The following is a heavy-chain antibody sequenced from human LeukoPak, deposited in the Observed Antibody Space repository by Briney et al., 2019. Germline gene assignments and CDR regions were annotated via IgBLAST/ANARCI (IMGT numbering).Heavy chain of an antibody. J-gene: IGHJ4*02. D-gene: IGHD5-18*01. CDR3: ARDTIPRGYSYGYFDY. CDR2: IWYVGSNK. CDR1: GFTFSSYG. Sequence: GRSLRLSCAASGFTFSSYGMHWVRQAPGKGLEGVAAIWYVGSNKYYADSVKGRFTISRDNSKNTLYLQMNSLRAEDTAVYYCARDTIPRGYSYGYFDYWGQGTLVTVSS. V-gene: IGHV3-33*01.